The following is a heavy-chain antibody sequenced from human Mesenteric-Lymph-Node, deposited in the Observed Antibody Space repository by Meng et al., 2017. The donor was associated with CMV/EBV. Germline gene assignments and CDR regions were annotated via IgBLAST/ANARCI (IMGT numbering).Heavy chain of an antibody. CDR1: GFMFKSYG. CDR2: IYSGGSST. D-gene: IGHD1-7*01. CDR3: AKVPNYRGGPYFDY. V-gene: IGHV3-23*03. Sequence: GESLKISCVASGFMFKSYGMHWVRQAPGKGLEWVSVIYSGGSSTYYADSVKGRFTISRDNSKNTLYLQMNSLRAEDTAVYYCAKVPNYRGGPYFDYWGQGTLVTVSS. J-gene: IGHJ4*02.